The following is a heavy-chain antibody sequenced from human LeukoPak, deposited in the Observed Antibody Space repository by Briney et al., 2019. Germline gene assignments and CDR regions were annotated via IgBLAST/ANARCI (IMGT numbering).Heavy chain of an antibody. V-gene: IGHV1-24*01. J-gene: IGHJ4*02. D-gene: IGHD2-15*01. CDR2: FDPEDGET. CDR1: GYTLTELS. Sequence: ASVKVSCKVSGYTLTELSMHWVRQAPGKGLEWMGGFDPEDGETIYAQKFQGRVTMTEDTSTDTAYMELSSLRSEDTAVYYCATDSTALVVADTRTFDYWGKGTLVTVS. CDR3: ATDSTALVVADTRTFDY.